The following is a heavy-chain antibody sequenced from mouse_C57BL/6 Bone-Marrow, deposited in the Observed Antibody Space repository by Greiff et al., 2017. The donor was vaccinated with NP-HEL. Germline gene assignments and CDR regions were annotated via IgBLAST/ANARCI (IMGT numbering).Heavy chain of an antibody. V-gene: IGHV1-5*01. D-gene: IGHD2-3*01. J-gene: IGHJ4*01. Sequence: VQLQQSGTVLARPGASVKMSCKTSGYTFTSYWMHWVKQRPGQGLEWIGAIYPGNSDTRYNQKFKGKAKLNAVTSASTAYMELSSLTNEDSAVYYCTRLGGYWGDYWGQGTSVTVSS. CDR3: TRLGGYWGDY. CDR1: GYTFTSYW. CDR2: IYPGNSDT.